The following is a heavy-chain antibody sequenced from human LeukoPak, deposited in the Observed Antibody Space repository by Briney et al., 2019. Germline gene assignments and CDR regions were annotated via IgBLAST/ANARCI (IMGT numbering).Heavy chain of an antibody. D-gene: IGHD3-22*01. V-gene: IGHV1-2*06. CDR1: GYTFTGYY. CDR3: ARDPPQYYYDSSGYYYSDDY. J-gene: IGHJ4*02. Sequence: ASVKVSCKASGYTFTGYYMHWVRQAPGQGLEWMGRINPNSGGTNYAQKFQGRVTMTRDMSISTAYMELSRLRSDDTAVYYCARDPPQYYYDSSGYYYSDDYWGQGTLVTVSS. CDR2: INPNSGGT.